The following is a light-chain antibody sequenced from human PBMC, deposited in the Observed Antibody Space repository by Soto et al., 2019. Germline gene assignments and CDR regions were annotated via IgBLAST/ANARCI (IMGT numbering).Light chain of an antibody. CDR3: QVWDTRSEHYV. CDR1: STGSKS. CDR2: DDS. V-gene: IGLV3-21*02. J-gene: IGLJ1*01. Sequence: SYELTQSPSVSVAPGQTVSITCGGSSTGSKSVHWYQQKPGQAPVLVVYDDSDRRSGIPERFSGSNSGNTATLTITRVEAGDEADYHCQVWDTRSEHYVFGAGTKVTVL.